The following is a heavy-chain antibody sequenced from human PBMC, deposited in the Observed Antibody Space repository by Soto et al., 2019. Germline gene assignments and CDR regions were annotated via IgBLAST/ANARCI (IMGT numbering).Heavy chain of an antibody. V-gene: IGHV3-64*01. J-gene: IGHJ4*02. CDR2: ISNNGVST. D-gene: IGHD1-1*01. Sequence: PGGSLRLSCVASGFSFSNYAMHWVRQAPGKGLGYVSAISNNGVSTYYANSVKGRFIISRDNSKNTLYLQMGSLRAEDMAVYYCARGGPYQLVSDFDYWGQGTLVTVSS. CDR1: GFSFSNYA. CDR3: ARGGPYQLVSDFDY.